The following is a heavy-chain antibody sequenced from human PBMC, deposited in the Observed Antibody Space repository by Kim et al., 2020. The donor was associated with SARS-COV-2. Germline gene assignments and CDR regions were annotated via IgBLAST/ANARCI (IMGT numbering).Heavy chain of an antibody. CDR1: GFIFSSYG. Sequence: GGSLRLSCAASGFIFSSYGMSWVRQAPGKGLDWVAALTDSGGTTHYADSVKGRFTISRDNPNNILYLQMSSLRVEDTAVYYYAKHWGSGTYYNFLDYWGQGTLVTVSS. D-gene: IGHD3-10*01. V-gene: IGHV3-23*01. CDR3: AKHWGSGTYYNFLDY. CDR2: LTDSGGTT. J-gene: IGHJ4*02.